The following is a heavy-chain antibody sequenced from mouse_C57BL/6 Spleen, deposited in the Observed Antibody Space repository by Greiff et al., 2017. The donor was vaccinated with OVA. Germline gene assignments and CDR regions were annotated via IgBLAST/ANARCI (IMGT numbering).Heavy chain of an antibody. Sequence: EVQLQQSGAELVRPGASVKLSCTASGFNIKDDYMHWVKQRPEQGLEWIGWIDPENGDTEYASKFQGKATITADTSSNTAYLQLSSLTSEDTAVYYCTTGEGTAQAGYAMDDWGQGTSVTVSS. CDR3: TTGEGTAQAGYAMDD. CDR1: GFNIKDDY. CDR2: IDPENGDT. V-gene: IGHV14-4*01. J-gene: IGHJ4*01. D-gene: IGHD3-2*02.